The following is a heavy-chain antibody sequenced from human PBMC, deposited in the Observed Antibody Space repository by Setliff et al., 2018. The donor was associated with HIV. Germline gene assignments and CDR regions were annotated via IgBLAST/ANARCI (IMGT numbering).Heavy chain of an antibody. CDR1: GGSISSGSYY. Sequence: SETLSLTCTVSGGSISSGSYYWSWIRQPAGKGLEWIGHIYTSGSTNYNPSLKSRVTISVDTSKNQFSLKLSSVTAADTAVYYCAGEPTLYCGGDCYFDYWGQGTLVTVSS. CDR2: IYTSGST. CDR3: AGEPTLYCGGDCYFDY. V-gene: IGHV4-61*09. D-gene: IGHD2-21*02. J-gene: IGHJ4*02.